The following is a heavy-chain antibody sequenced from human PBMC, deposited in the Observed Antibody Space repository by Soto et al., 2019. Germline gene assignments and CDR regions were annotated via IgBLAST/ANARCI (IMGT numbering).Heavy chain of an antibody. V-gene: IGHV3-15*07. CDR3: NSYPDFWGGHTPL. Sequence: EVQLVEPGGGLVQPGGPLRLPCEAPGFGITNTWLHWVRQAPGKGLGWVGRVKSKHEGGTADYAAPVKGRFTVARDDSKNTQYLQMNSLKMEDTAVYYCNSYPDFWGGHTPLWGQGTLVTVSS. J-gene: IGHJ4*02. CDR1: GFGITNTW. D-gene: IGHD3-3*01. CDR2: VKSKHEGGTA.